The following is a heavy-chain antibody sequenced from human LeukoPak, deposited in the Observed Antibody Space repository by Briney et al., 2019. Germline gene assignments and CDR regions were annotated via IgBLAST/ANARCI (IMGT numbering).Heavy chain of an antibody. D-gene: IGHD3-9*01. CDR1: GFTFSSYA. Sequence: GGSLRLSCAASGFTFSSYAMSWVRQAPGKGLEWVSAISGSGGSTYYADPVKGRFTISRDNSKNTLYLQMNSLRAEDTAVYYCAKGADYDILTGYYAHYYYMDVWGKGTTVTVSS. J-gene: IGHJ6*03. CDR3: AKGADYDILTGYYAHYYYMDV. V-gene: IGHV3-23*01. CDR2: ISGSGGST.